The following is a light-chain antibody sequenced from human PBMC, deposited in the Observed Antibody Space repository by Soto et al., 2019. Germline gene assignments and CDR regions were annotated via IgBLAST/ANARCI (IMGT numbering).Light chain of an antibody. J-gene: IGKJ4*01. V-gene: IGKV3-15*01. CDR3: QQYSNWPLT. CDR1: QSFANT. CDR2: GAS. Sequence: EIVMTQSPATLSVSPGERATLSCRASQSFANTLAWYQQKPGQAPRLLIYGASTRATGIPARFSGSGSGTEFTLTISSLQSEDIAVYYCQQYSNWPLTFGGGTKVEIK.